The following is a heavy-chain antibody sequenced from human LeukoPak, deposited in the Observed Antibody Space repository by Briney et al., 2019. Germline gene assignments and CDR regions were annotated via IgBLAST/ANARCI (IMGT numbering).Heavy chain of an antibody. CDR1: GGSLSSYY. D-gene: IGHD6-13*01. J-gene: IGHJ5*02. CDR2: TYYSGTT. Sequence: SETLSLTCTVSGGSLSSYYWSWIRQPPGKGLEWIGYTYYSGTTNYNPSLKSRVTISVDTSKNQFSLKLSSVTAADTAVYYCARGYSSTYGRFDPWGQGTLVTVSS. CDR3: ARGYSSTYGRFDP. V-gene: IGHV4-59*01.